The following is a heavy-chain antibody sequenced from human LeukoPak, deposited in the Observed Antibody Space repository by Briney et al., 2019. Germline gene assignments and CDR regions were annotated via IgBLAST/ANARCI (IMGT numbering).Heavy chain of an antibody. CDR3: ARVRGAVGRAHRYGDYLNWFDP. V-gene: IGHV1-2*02. J-gene: IGHJ5*02. CDR1: GYTFTGYY. D-gene: IGHD4-17*01. CDR2: INPNSGGT. Sequence: PRASVKVSCKASGYTFTGYYMHWVRQAPGQGLEWMGWINPNSGGTNYAQKFQGRVTMTRDTSISTAYMELSRLRSDDTAVYYCARVRGAVGRAHRYGDYLNWFDPWGQGTLVTVSS.